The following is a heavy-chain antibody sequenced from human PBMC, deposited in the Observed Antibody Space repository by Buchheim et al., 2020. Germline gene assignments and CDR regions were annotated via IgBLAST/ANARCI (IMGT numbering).Heavy chain of an antibody. J-gene: IGHJ4*02. V-gene: IGHV3-23*01. CDR1: GFTFSAYA. Sequence: EVQLLESGGGLVQPGGSLRLSCATSGFTFSAYAMTWVRQAPGKGLEWVSFISGSGLTTYYADSVKGRFTISRDKSENTLYLQMNSLRAEDTALYYCTKDKAYNDSPMGYWGQGTL. CDR3: TKDKAYNDSPMGY. D-gene: IGHD3-22*01. CDR2: ISGSGLTT.